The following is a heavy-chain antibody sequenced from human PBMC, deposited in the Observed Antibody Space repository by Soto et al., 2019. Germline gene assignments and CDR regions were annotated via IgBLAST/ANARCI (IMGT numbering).Heavy chain of an antibody. D-gene: IGHD5-18*01. CDR1: GFTFSSYG. CDR2: IWYDGSNK. Sequence: GESLKISCAASGFTFSSYGMHWVRQAPGKGLEWVAVIWYDGSNKYYADSVKGRFTISRDNSKNTRYLQMNSLRAEDTAVYYCARGGVGYSYGLNWFDPWGQGTLVTVSS. J-gene: IGHJ5*02. V-gene: IGHV3-33*01. CDR3: ARGGVGYSYGLNWFDP.